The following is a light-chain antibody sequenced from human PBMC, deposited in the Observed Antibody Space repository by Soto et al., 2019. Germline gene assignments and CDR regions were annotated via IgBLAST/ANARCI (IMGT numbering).Light chain of an antibody. CDR2: DVT. V-gene: IGLV2-11*01. CDR3: CSYAGSYSYI. CDR1: TSDVGGYNF. J-gene: IGLJ1*01. Sequence: QSALTQPRPVSGSPGQSVTISCTGTTSDVGGYNFVSWYQQHPSKAPKLMIYDVTKRPSGVPDRFSGSKSGSTASLTITGLEAEDEADYFCCSYAGSYSYIFGIGTKVTVL.